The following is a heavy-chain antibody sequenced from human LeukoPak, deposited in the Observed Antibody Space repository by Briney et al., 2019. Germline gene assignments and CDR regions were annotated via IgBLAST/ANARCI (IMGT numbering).Heavy chain of an antibody. J-gene: IGHJ5*02. CDR1: GYSISSGYY. CDR3: ARHGILGRYFWSGYYPNWFDP. CDR2: IYYSGST. V-gene: IGHV4-38-2*02. Sequence: SETLSLTCTVSGYSISSGYYWGWIRQPPGKWLEWIGSIYYSGSTYYNPSLKSRVTISVDTSKNQFSLKLSSVTAADTAVYYCARHGILGRYFWSGYYPNWFDPWGQGTLVTVSS. D-gene: IGHD3-3*01.